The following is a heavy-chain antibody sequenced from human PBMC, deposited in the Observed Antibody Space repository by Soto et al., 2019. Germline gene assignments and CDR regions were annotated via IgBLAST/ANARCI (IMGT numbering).Heavy chain of an antibody. CDR1: GYTFTNYY. Sequence: ASVKVSCKASGYTFTNYYMHWVRQAPGAGPEWMGIINPNVGSTTYAQTFQGRFTITRDTSTSTVYMELSRLRPEDTAVYYCVRDYDILTGYSWGQG. CDR2: INPNVGST. V-gene: IGHV1-46*01. D-gene: IGHD3-9*01. CDR3: VRDYDILTGYS. J-gene: IGHJ5*02.